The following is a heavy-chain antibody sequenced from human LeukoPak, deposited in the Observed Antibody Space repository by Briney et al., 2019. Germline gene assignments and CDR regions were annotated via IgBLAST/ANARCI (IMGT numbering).Heavy chain of an antibody. D-gene: IGHD3-22*01. CDR2: IYYSGST. CDR3: ARDDRGSGYYY. Sequence: SETLSLTCTVSGGSISSGDYYWSWIRQPPGKGLEGIGYIYYSGSTYYNPSLKSRVTISVDTSKNQFSLKLSSVTAADTAVYHCARDDRGSGYYYSGQGTLVTVSS. CDR1: GGSISSGDYY. J-gene: IGHJ4*02. V-gene: IGHV4-30-4*08.